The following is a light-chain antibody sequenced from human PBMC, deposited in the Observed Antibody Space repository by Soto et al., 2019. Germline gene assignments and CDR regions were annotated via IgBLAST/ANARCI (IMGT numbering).Light chain of an antibody. Sequence: QSALTQPPSASGSPGQSVTISCTGTSSDVGAYNHVSWYQQHPGKAPKLMIYGVNKRPSGVPDRFSGSKSGNTASLTVSGLHDEDEADYYCSSYAGNTDVVFGGGTKLTVL. CDR3: SSYAGNTDVV. J-gene: IGLJ2*01. V-gene: IGLV2-8*01. CDR1: SSDVGAYNH. CDR2: GVN.